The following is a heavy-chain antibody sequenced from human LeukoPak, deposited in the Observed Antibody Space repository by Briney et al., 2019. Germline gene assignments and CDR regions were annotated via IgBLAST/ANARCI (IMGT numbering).Heavy chain of an antibody. CDR2: INGVRAT. Sequence: GGSLRLSCAASGFAVVDHFMHWVRQAPGKGLEWVSTINGVRATFYADSVKGRFSISRDRFKNTFHLQMNSLRADDTAVYSCARRGVQGYMDVWGEGTTVTVSS. D-gene: IGHD1-26*01. V-gene: IGHV3-69-1*01. CDR3: ARRGVQGYMDV. CDR1: GFAVVDHF. J-gene: IGHJ6*03.